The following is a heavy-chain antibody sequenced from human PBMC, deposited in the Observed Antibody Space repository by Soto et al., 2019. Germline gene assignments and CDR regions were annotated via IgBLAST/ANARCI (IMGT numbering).Heavy chain of an antibody. Sequence: ASVKVSCKASGFTFSNSAVQWVRQARGQRLEWIGWIVVGSGNTNYAQKFQERVTITRDMSTTTAYMELSSLRSVDTAVYYCATDKGDSYGYGNYWGQGTLVTISS. CDR3: ATDKGDSYGYGNY. D-gene: IGHD5-18*01. CDR2: IVVGSGNT. V-gene: IGHV1-58*01. CDR1: GFTFSNSA. J-gene: IGHJ4*02.